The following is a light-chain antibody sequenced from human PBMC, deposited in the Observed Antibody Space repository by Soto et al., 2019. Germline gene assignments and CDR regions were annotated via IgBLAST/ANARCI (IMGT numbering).Light chain of an antibody. Sequence: QSVLTQPPSASGTPGQGVTISCSGSTSNIGSNYVYWYQQLPGTAPKLLIYRNNQRPSGVPDRFSGSKSGTSASLAISGLQAEDEADYYCSSKRDSSTLFVFGTGTKVTVL. J-gene: IGLJ1*01. CDR1: TSNIGSNY. V-gene: IGLV1-47*01. CDR3: SSKRDSSTLFV. CDR2: RNN.